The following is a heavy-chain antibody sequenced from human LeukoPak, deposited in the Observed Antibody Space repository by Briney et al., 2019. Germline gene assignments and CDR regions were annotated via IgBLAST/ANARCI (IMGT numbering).Heavy chain of an antibody. CDR1: GFIFNSYG. V-gene: IGHV3-21*01. J-gene: IGHJ3*02. Sequence: PGGSLRLSCATSGFIFNSYGMHWVRQAPGKGLEWVSSISSSSSYIYYADSVKGRFTISRDNAKNSLYLQMNSLRAEDTAVYYCASQPWGYYGDDAFDIWGQGTMVTVSS. CDR2: ISSSSSYI. CDR3: ASQPWGYYGDDAFDI. D-gene: IGHD4-17*01.